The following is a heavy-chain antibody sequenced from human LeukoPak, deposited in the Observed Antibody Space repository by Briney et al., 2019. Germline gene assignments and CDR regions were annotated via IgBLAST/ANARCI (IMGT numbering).Heavy chain of an antibody. CDR3: ARHPEWEREAGST. CDR1: GGSISSSSYY. V-gene: IGHV4-39*01. CDR2: IYYSGST. D-gene: IGHD3-10*01. J-gene: IGHJ5*02. Sequence: PSETLSLTCTVSGGSISSSSYYWGWIRQPPGKGLEWIGSIYYSGSTYYNPSLKSRVTISVDTSKNQFSLKLSSVTAADTAVYYCARHPEWEREAGSTWDQGTLVTVSS.